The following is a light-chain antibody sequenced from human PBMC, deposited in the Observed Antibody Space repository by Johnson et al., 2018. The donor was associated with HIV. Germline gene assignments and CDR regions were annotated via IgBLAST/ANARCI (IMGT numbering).Light chain of an antibody. CDR3: GTWDSSLGTAF. CDR2: DNN. V-gene: IGLV1-51*01. J-gene: IGLJ1*01. CDR1: SSNIGNNY. Sequence: QSVLTQPPSVSAAPGQKVTISCSGSSSNIGNNYVSWYQQLPGTAPKLLIYDNNRRPSGIPDRFSGSKSGTSATLGITGLQTGDEADYYCGTWDSSLGTAFFGTGTKVPVL.